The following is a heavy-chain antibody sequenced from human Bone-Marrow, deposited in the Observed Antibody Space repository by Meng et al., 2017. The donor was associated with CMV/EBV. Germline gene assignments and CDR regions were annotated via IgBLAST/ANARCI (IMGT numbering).Heavy chain of an antibody. Sequence: SETLSLTCAVSGGSISSSNWWSWVRQPPGKGLEWIGEIYHSGSTNYNPSLKSRVTISVDKSKNQFSLKLSSVTAADTAVYYCARVIIVPAAIGDRGDYYYYYGMDVWGQGTTVTVSS. D-gene: IGHD2-2*02. CDR3: ARVIIVPAAIGDRGDYYYYYGMDV. J-gene: IGHJ6*02. CDR2: IYHSGST. CDR1: GGSISSSNW. V-gene: IGHV4-4*02.